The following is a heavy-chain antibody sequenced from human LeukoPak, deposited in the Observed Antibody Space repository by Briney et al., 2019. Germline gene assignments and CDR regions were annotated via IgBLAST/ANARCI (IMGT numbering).Heavy chain of an antibody. J-gene: IGHJ4*02. CDR2: LYSGGYT. CDR3: ARGSHITAAGILDY. V-gene: IGHV3-53*01. Sequence: GGSLRLSCAASGFTVSSDYMSWVRQAPGKGLEWVSVLYSGGYTSYADSVKGRFTISSDNSKNTLYLQMNNLSAEDTAVYYCARGSHITAAGILDYWGQGTLVTVSS. CDR1: GFTVSSDY. D-gene: IGHD6-13*01.